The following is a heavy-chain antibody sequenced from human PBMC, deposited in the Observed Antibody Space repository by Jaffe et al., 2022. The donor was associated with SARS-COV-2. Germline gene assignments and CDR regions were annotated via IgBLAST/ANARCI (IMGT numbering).Heavy chain of an antibody. D-gene: IGHD3-3*01. CDR2: ISYDGSNK. CDR3: ARGGAHWGVVYNWFDP. Sequence: QVQLVESGGGVVQPGRSLRLSCVASGFTFSSYAMHWVRQAPGKGLEWVAVISYDGSNKYYADSVKGRFTISRDNSKNTVYLQMNSLRAEDTAVYYCARGGAHWGVVYNWFDPWGQGTLVTVSS. CDR1: GFTFSSYA. J-gene: IGHJ5*02. V-gene: IGHV3-30*04.